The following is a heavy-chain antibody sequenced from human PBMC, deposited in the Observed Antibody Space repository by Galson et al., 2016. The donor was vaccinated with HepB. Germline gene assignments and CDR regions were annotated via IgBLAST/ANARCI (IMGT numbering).Heavy chain of an antibody. V-gene: IGHV3-48*03. CDR3: VRDGATWHFDF. CDR1: GFSFSSYE. D-gene: IGHD1-26*01. CDR2: TNAGGGKL. Sequence: SLRLSCAASGFSFSSYEMNWVRQAPGKGLEWVAYTNAGGGKLYYPDSVRGRFTISRDSAKESLYLQMNSLTAEDTGLYYCVRDGATWHFDFWGRGTLVTVSS. J-gene: IGHJ2*01.